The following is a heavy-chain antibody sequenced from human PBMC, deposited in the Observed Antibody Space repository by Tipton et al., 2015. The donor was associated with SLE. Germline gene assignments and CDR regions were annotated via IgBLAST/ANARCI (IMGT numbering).Heavy chain of an antibody. Sequence: TLSLTCTVSGYSISSAYYWGWIRQPPGKGLEWIGNIYHSGSTFSSPSLKSRVTISVDTSKNQFSLKLSSVTAADTAVYYCARDHLPGGYYYYMDVWGKGTTVTVSS. CDR1: GYSISSAYY. CDR2: IYHSGST. CDR3: ARDHLPGGYYYYMDV. J-gene: IGHJ6*03. V-gene: IGHV4-38-2*02. D-gene: IGHD3-10*01.